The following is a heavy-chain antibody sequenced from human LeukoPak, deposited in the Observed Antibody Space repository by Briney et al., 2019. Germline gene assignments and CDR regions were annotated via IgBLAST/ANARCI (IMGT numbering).Heavy chain of an antibody. Sequence: GASVKVSCKASGYTFTSYGISWVRQAPGQGLEWMGWISAYNGNTNYAQKLQGRVTMTTDTSTSTAYMELRSLRSEDTAVYYCARGLHDYDFWSGYSYNWFDPWGQGTLVTVSS. V-gene: IGHV1-18*01. CDR3: ARGLHDYDFWSGYSYNWFDP. CDR2: ISAYNGNT. D-gene: IGHD3-3*01. CDR1: GYTFTSYG. J-gene: IGHJ5*02.